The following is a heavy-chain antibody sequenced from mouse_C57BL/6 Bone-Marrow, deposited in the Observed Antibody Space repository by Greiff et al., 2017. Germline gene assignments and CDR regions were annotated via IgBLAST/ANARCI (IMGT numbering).Heavy chain of an antibody. CDR2: IDPSDSYT. D-gene: IGHD2-3*01. CDR3: ARWLLGYFDV. J-gene: IGHJ1*03. CDR1: GYTFTSYW. V-gene: IGHV1-69*01. Sequence: QVQLQQPGAELVMPGASVKLSCKASGYTFTSYWMHWVKQRPGQGLEWIGEIDPSDSYTNYNQKFKGKSTLTVDKSSSTAYMQLSSLTSEDSAVYYCARWLLGYFDVWGTGTTVTVSS.